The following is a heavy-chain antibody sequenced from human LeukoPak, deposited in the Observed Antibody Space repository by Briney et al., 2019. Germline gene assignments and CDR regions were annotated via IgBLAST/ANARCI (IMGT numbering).Heavy chain of an antibody. V-gene: IGHV5-51*01. CDR1: GYRFTSYW. CDR3: ARRSYYDSSGYYYDHRDAFDI. CDR2: IYPGDSDT. Sequence: GESLKISCKGSGYRFTSYWIGWVRQMPGKGLEWMGIIYPGDSDTRYSPSFQGQVTISADKSISTAYLQWSSLKASDTAMYYCARRSYYDSSGYYYDHRDAFDIWGQGTMVTVSS. D-gene: IGHD3-22*01. J-gene: IGHJ3*02.